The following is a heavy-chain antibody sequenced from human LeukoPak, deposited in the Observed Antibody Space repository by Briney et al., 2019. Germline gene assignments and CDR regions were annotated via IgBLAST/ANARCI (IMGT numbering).Heavy chain of an antibody. D-gene: IGHD3-10*01. CDR2: INHSGST. J-gene: IGHJ5*02. V-gene: IGHV4-34*01. CDR3: ARGGWFGELLSDWFDP. CDR1: GGSFSGYY. Sequence: SETLSLTCAVYGGSFSGYYWSWIRQPPGKGLEWIGEINHSGSTNYNPSLKSRVTIPVDTSKNQFSLKLSSVTAADTAVYYCARGGWFGELLSDWFDPWGQGTLVTVSS.